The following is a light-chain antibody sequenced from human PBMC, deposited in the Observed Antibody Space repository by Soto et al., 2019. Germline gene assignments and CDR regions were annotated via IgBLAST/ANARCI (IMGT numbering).Light chain of an antibody. CDR1: SSNIGTYS. Sequence: QSVLTQPPSASGTPGQRVTISCSGSSSNIGTYSVSWYQHFPGTAPRLLIYSDNQRPSGVPDRFSASKSGASASLAISGLQSEDEADYYCTSYRSSSTLVVFGGGTKLTVL. CDR2: SDN. J-gene: IGLJ2*01. V-gene: IGLV1-44*01. CDR3: TSYRSSSTLVV.